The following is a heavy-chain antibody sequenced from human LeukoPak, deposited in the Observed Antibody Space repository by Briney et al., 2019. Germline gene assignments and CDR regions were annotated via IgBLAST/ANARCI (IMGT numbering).Heavy chain of an antibody. CDR1: GFTFTSSA. J-gene: IGHJ4*01. V-gene: IGHV1-58*02. Sequence: GTSVKVSCKASGFTFTSSAMQWVRQARGQRLEWIGWIVVGSGNTNYAQKFQERVTITRDMSTSTAYMELSSLRSEDTAVYYCAAVYSYGYAGGYFYYWGHGALVTVSS. CDR2: IVVGSGNT. D-gene: IGHD5-18*01. CDR3: AAVYSYGYAGGYFYY.